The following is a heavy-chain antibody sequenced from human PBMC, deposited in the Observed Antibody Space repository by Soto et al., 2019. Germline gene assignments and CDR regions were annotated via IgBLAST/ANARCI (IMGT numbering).Heavy chain of an antibody. CDR3: ASAGDTAMVPIDY. CDR2: ISYDGSNK. Sequence: QVQLVESGGGVVQPGRSLRLSCAASGFTFSSYAMHVVRQAPCKGLARVAVISYDGSNKYYADSVKGRFTISRDNSKNTLYLQMNSLRAEDTAVYYFASAGDTAMVPIDYWGQGTLVTVSS. CDR1: GFTFSSYA. V-gene: IGHV3-30-3*01. J-gene: IGHJ4*02. D-gene: IGHD5-18*01.